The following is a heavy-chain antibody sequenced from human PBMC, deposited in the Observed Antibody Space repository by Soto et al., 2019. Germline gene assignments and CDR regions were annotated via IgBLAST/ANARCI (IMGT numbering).Heavy chain of an antibody. Sequence: PGGSLRLSCAASGFTFSNYGMHWVRQAPGKGLEWVAVISYDGSNKYYADSVKGRFTISRDNSKNTLYLQMNSLRAGDTALYYCAKGDSSSFYYGMDVWGQGTTVTVSS. CDR3: AKGDSSSFYYGMDV. V-gene: IGHV3-30*18. J-gene: IGHJ6*02. CDR2: ISYDGSNK. D-gene: IGHD6-13*01. CDR1: GFTFSNYG.